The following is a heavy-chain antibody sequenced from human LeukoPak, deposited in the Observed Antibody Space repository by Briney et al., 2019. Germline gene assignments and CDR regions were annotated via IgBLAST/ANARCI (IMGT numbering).Heavy chain of an antibody. CDR3: ARDPVLGAPDYLDY. Sequence: PGESRRLSCTVSGFPFTDYVIHWVRQAQGKGLEWVAVTSADESIKIYNDSVRGRFTISRDNSKNIQYLQMNSVRVEDTAVYYCARDPVLGAPDYLDYWGRGTLVTVS. CDR1: GFPFTDYV. J-gene: IGHJ4*02. V-gene: IGHV3-30-3*01. CDR2: TSADESIK. D-gene: IGHD1-26*01.